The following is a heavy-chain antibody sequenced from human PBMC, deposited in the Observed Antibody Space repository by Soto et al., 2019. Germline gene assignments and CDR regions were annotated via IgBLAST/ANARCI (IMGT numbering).Heavy chain of an antibody. J-gene: IGHJ4*02. D-gene: IGHD3-10*01. CDR3: ARDTGYYYGSGSPGPQDY. CDR1: GFTFSSYS. V-gene: IGHV3-21*01. CDR2: ISSSSSYI. Sequence: PGGSLRLSCAASGFTFSSYSMNWVRQAPGKGLEWVSSISSSSSYIYYADSVKGRFTISRDNAKNSLYLQMNSLRAEDTAVYYCARDTGYYYGSGSPGPQDYWGRGTLVTVSS.